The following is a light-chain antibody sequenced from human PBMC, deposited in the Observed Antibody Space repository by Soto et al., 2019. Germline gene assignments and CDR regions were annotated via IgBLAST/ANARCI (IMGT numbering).Light chain of an antibody. CDR2: DAS. J-gene: IGKJ3*01. CDR1: QSISTW. V-gene: IGKV1-5*01. Sequence: DIQMTQSPSTLSASVGDRVTITCRASQSISTWLAWYQQKPGKAPKVLIYDASSLESGVPSRFGGSGCGTELTLTISSLQPDDFATYYCQQYKNYLTFGPGTKVDIK. CDR3: QQYKNYLT.